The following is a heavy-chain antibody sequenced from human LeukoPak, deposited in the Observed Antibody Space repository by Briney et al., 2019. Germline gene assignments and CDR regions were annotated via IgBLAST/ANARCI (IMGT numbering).Heavy chain of an antibody. CDR1: GFTFSSHW. CDR2: IKDDGSEK. V-gene: IGHV3-7*01. D-gene: IGHD7-27*01. Sequence: SGGSLRLSCAGSGFTFSSHWMNWVRQAPGKGLEWVASIKDDGSEKHFLDSVNGRFAISRDNAKNTLHLQMNSLRAEDTAVYYCARDKWGSWYWGQGTLVTVSS. CDR3: ARDKWGSWY. J-gene: IGHJ4*02.